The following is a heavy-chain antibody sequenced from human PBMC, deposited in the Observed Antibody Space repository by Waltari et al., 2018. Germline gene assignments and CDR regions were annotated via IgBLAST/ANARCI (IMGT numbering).Heavy chain of an antibody. CDR2: IDPPRST. D-gene: IGHD3-10*01. V-gene: IGHV4-30-2*01. CDR1: GGYIRSDFYS. Sequence: QLQLQESGSGLVRPSQTLSLTCSVSGGYIRSDFYSWTWIRQPPGKGLEWIGYIDPPRSTHYNPSLKSRVTISVDESKNQISLRLTSVTAADTAVYYCARDFDGGAPWYFDLWGRGTLVTVS. J-gene: IGHJ2*01. CDR3: ARDFDGGAPWYFDL.